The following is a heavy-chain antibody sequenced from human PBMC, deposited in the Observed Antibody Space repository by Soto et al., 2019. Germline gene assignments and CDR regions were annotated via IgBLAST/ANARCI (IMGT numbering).Heavy chain of an antibody. CDR1: GGSISSGGYY. J-gene: IGHJ4*02. V-gene: IGHV4-31*03. CDR3: ARDKGYGGNFYFDY. Sequence: SETLSLTCTVSGGSISSGGYYWSWIRQHPGKGLEWIGYIYYSGSTYYNPSLKSRVTISVDTSKNQFSLKLSSVTAADTAVYYCARDKGYGGNFYFDYWGQGTLVTVSS. D-gene: IGHD4-17*01. CDR2: IYYSGST.